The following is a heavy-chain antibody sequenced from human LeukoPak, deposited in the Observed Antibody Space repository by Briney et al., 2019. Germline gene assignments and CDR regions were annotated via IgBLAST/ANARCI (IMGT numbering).Heavy chain of an antibody. D-gene: IGHD2-15*01. CDR2: ISSGSSTI. V-gene: IGHV3-48*02. CDR1: GFTFSSYN. Sequence: GGSLRLSCAASGFTFSSYNMNWVRQAPGKGLEWVSYISSGSSTIYYADSVKGRFTISRDNAKNSLYLQMNSLRDEDTAVYYCARVSCSGGSCYPTYYFDYWGQGTLVTASS. J-gene: IGHJ4*02. CDR3: ARVSCSGGSCYPTYYFDY.